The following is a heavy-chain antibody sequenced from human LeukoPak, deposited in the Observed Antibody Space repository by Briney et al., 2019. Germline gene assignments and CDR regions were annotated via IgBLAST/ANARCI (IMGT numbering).Heavy chain of an antibody. V-gene: IGHV1-69*04. J-gene: IGHJ3*02. D-gene: IGHD1-20*01. CDR1: GGTFSSDA. Sequence: GASVKVSCKASGGTFSSDAISWVRQAPGQGLEWMGRIIPILGIANYAQKFQGRVTITAGKSTSTAYVELSSLRSEDTAVYYCAREGSNWNPRSIHDDFDIWGQGTMVTVSS. CDR2: IIPILGIA. CDR3: AREGSNWNPRSIHDDFDI.